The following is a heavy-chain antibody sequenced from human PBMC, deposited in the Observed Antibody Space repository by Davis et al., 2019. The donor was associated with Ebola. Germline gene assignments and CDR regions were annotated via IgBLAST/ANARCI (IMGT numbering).Heavy chain of an antibody. V-gene: IGHV4-34*01. CDR2: INHSGST. CDR3: AREGYYDSSGYFDFDY. D-gene: IGHD3-22*01. CDR1: GGSFSGYY. Sequence: PSETLSLTCAVYGGSFSGYYWSWIRQPPGKGLEWIGEINHSGSTNYNPSLKSRVTISVDTSKNQFSLKLSSVTAADTAVYYCAREGYYDSSGYFDFDYWGQGTLVTVSS. J-gene: IGHJ4*02.